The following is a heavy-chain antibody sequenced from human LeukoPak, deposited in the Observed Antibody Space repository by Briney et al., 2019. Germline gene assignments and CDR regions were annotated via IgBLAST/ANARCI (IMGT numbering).Heavy chain of an antibody. J-gene: IGHJ4*02. D-gene: IGHD5-18*01. Sequence: SETLSLTCAVYGGSFSGYYWSWIRQPPGKGLEWIGEINHSGSTNYNPSLKSRVTISVDTSKNQFSLKLSSVTAADTAVYYCARGPVGGYSYGFDYWGQGTLVTVSS. CDR3: ARGPVGGYSYGFDY. V-gene: IGHV4-34*01. CDR2: INHSGST. CDR1: GGSFSGYY.